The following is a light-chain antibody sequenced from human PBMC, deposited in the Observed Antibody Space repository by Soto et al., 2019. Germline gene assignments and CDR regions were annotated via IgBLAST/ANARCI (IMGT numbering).Light chain of an antibody. J-gene: IGLJ1*01. CDR2: DVS. V-gene: IGLV2-11*01. Sequence: QSVLTQPRSVSGYPGQSVTISCTGTSSDVGGYNYVSWYQQHPGKAPKLMIFDVSKRPSGVPDRFSGSKSGNTASLTISGLQAEDEADYSCCSYAGSYVFGTGTKVTVL. CDR3: CSYAGSYV. CDR1: SSDVGGYNY.